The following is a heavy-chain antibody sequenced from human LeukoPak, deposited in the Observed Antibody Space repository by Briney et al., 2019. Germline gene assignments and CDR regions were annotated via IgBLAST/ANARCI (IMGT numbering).Heavy chain of an antibody. CDR2: IKQDGSEK. CDR1: GFTFSSYW. D-gene: IGHD6-13*01. Sequence: GGSLRLSCAASGFTFSSYWMSWVRQAPGKGLEWVANIKQDGSEKYYVDSVKGRFTISRDNSKNTLYLQMNSLRAEDTPVYYCARGPPTKEIAAAVPGNWGQGTLVTVSS. V-gene: IGHV3-7*01. CDR3: ARGPPTKEIAAAVPGN. J-gene: IGHJ4*02.